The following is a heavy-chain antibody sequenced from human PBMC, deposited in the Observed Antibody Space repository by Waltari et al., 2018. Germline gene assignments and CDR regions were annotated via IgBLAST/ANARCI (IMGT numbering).Heavy chain of an antibody. D-gene: IGHD3-22*01. CDR2: IRSKAYGGTT. CDR3: TRASGPAYYYDSSGYP. Sequence: EVQLVESGGGLVQPGRSLRLYCTASGFTFGDYAMSWLRQAPGKGLEWVGFIRSKAYGGTTEYAASVKGRFTISRDDSKSIAYLQMNSLKTEDTAVYYCTRASGPAYYYDSSGYPWGQGTLVTVSS. J-gene: IGHJ5*02. V-gene: IGHV3-49*03. CDR1: GFTFGDYA.